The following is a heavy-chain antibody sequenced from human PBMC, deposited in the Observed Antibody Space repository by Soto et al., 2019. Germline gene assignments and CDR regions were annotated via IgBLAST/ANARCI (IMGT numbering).Heavy chain of an antibody. J-gene: IGHJ4*02. CDR2: IIPIFGTA. Sequence: SVKVSCKASGGTFSSYAISWVRQAPGQGLEWMGGIIPIFGTANYAQKFQGRVTITADESTSTAYMELSSLRSEDTAVYYCASYYYDSSGYYYGDFDYWGQGTLVTVSS. CDR3: ASYYYDSSGYYYGDFDY. CDR1: GGTFSSYA. D-gene: IGHD3-22*01. V-gene: IGHV1-69*13.